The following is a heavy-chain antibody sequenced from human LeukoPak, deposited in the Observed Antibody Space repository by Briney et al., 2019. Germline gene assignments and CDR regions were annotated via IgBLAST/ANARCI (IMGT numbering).Heavy chain of an antibody. CDR3: AGLVGRYSSGLYYYYFDY. CDR2: MYLSGIT. Sequence: SGTLSLTCTVSGDSINSLDLWSWVRQPPGKGLEWIGEMYLSGITHSNPSVKSRVTISIDKSKNQFFLNLSSVTAADTAVYYCAGLVGRYSSGLYYYYFDYWGQGTLVTVSS. CDR1: GDSINSLDL. D-gene: IGHD3-22*01. J-gene: IGHJ4*02. V-gene: IGHV4-4*02.